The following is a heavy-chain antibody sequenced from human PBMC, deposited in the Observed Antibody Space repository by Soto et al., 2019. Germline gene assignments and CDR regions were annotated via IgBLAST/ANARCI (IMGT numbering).Heavy chain of an antibody. Sequence: SETLSLTCTVSGGSISSSSYYWGWIRQPPGKGLEWIGSIYYSGSTYYNPSLKSRVTISVDTSKNQFSLKLSSVTAADTAVYYCAREWTGGFDYWGQGTLVTVSS. CDR1: GGSISSSSYY. D-gene: IGHD7-27*01. CDR2: IYYSGST. J-gene: IGHJ4*02. V-gene: IGHV4-39*07. CDR3: AREWTGGFDY.